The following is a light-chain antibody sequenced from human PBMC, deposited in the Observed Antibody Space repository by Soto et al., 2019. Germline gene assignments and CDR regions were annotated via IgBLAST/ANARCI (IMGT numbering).Light chain of an antibody. J-gene: IGKJ4*01. CDR2: LGS. V-gene: IGKV2-28*01. CDR3: MQALQTPH. CDR1: QSLLHRNGYNY. Sequence: DIVMTQSPLSLSVTPGESASISCRSSQSLLHRNGYNYLDWYLQKPGQSPQLLIYLGSNRASGVPYRFSGSGSGTDFTLTISRVEAEDVGVYYCMQALQTPHFGGGTKVEIK.